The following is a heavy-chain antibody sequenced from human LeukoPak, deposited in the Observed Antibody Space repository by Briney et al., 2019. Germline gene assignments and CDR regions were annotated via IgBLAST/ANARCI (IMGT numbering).Heavy chain of an antibody. CDR1: GYTFTGYY. CDR3: ARSILASDTEYFQH. Sequence: ASVKVSCKASGYTFTGYYMHWVRQAPGQGLEWMGRINPNSGGTNYAQKFQGRVTMTRDTSISTAYMELSRLRSDDTAVYYCARSILASDTEYFQHWGQGTLVTVSS. J-gene: IGHJ1*01. V-gene: IGHV1-2*06. D-gene: IGHD2/OR15-2a*01. CDR2: INPNSGGT.